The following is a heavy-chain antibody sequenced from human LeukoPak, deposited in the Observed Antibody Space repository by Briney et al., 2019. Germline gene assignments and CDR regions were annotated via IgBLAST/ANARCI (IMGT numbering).Heavy chain of an antibody. CDR1: GGSFSGYY. CDR2: INHSGST. J-gene: IGHJ5*02. Sequence: KTSETLSLTCAVYGGSFSGYYWSWIRQPPGKGLEWIGEINHSGSTNYNPSLKSRVTISVDTSKNQFSLKLSSVTAADTAVYYCARQVATIGYPPNWFDPWGQGTLVTVSS. D-gene: IGHD5-12*01. V-gene: IGHV4-34*01. CDR3: ARQVATIGYPPNWFDP.